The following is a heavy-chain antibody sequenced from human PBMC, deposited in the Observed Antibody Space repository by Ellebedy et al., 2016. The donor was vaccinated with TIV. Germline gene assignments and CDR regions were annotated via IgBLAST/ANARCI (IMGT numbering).Heavy chain of an antibody. CDR1: GGSFSGYY. J-gene: IGHJ2*01. D-gene: IGHD1-26*01. Sequence: SETLSLTCTVYGGSFSGYYWSWIRQPPGKGLEWIGEINHSGSTNYNPSLKSRVTISVDTSKNQFSLKLSSVTAADTAVYYCARDQRRSGSYEWYFDLWGRGTLVTVSS. CDR3: ARDQRRSGSYEWYFDL. CDR2: INHSGST. V-gene: IGHV4-34*01.